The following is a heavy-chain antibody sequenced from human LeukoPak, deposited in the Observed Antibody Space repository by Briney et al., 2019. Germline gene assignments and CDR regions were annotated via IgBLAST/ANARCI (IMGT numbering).Heavy chain of an antibody. CDR1: GFTFSSYG. V-gene: IGHV3-30*18. CDR2: ILNDERNK. CDR3: AKDRGDGYNWENYSGFDS. J-gene: IGHJ4*02. D-gene: IGHD5-24*01. Sequence: SGRSLRLSCAASGFTFSSYGMQWVRQAPGKGLEWVAVILNDERNKWYADSVKGRFTTSRDNSQNTLSLEMNSLRVEDAGVYYCAKDRGDGYNWENYSGFDSWGQGTLVTVSS.